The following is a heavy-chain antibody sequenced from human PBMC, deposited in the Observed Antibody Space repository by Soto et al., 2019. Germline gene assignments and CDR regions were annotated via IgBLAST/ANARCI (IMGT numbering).Heavy chain of an antibody. CDR2: MNPNSGNT. Sequence: QVQLVQSGAEVKKPGASVKVSCKASGYTFTRYDINWVRQATGQGLEWMGWMNPNSGNTCYAQKFQGRVTMTRNTSISTAYMELSSLRSEDTAVYYCARGITIFGVVPGWGQGTLVTVSS. J-gene: IGHJ4*02. D-gene: IGHD3-3*01. CDR3: ARGITIFGVVPG. CDR1: GYTFTRYD. V-gene: IGHV1-8*01.